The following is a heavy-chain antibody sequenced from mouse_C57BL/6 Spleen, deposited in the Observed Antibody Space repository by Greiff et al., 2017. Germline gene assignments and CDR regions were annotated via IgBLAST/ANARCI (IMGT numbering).Heavy chain of an antibody. CDR2: INPGSGGT. CDR3: AREVDGYYWYFDV. Sequence: VQLQESGAELVRPGTSVKVSCKASGYAFTNYLIEWVKQRPGQGLEWIGVINPGSGGTNYNEKFKGKATLTADKSSSTAYMQLSSLTSEDSAVYFCAREVDGYYWYFDVWGTGTTVTVSS. D-gene: IGHD2-3*01. CDR1: GYAFTNYL. J-gene: IGHJ1*03. V-gene: IGHV1-54*01.